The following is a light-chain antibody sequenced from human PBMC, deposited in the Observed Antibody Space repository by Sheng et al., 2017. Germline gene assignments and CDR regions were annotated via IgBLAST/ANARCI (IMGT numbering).Light chain of an antibody. Sequence: SYELTQPPSVSVSPGQTASITCSGDTLGDKYVCWYQQKPGQSPVLVIYQDNKRPSGIPERFSGSNSGNTATLTIRGTQALDEADYYCQTWESITAVFGPGTKVTVL. CDR2: QDN. J-gene: IGLJ1*01. CDR3: QTWESITAV. CDR1: TLGDKY. V-gene: IGLV3-1*01.